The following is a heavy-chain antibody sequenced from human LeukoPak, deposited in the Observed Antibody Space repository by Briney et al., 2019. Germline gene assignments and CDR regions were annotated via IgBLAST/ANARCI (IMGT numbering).Heavy chain of an antibody. J-gene: IGHJ4*02. D-gene: IGHD2-15*01. CDR3: ARKVYSFDVFDY. Sequence: SETLSLTCTVPGGSISSYFWSWIRQPPGKALEWIGYIFHSGAANYHPSLKSRVTISIDTSENQFSLKVSSVTAADTAVYYCARKVYSFDVFDYWGQGTLVTVSS. V-gene: IGHV4-59*01. CDR2: IFHSGAA. CDR1: GGSISSYF.